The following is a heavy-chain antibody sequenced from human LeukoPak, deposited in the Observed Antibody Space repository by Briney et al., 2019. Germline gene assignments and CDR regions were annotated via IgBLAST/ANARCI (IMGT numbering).Heavy chain of an antibody. J-gene: IGHJ4*02. CDR3: ARGAWDTAQREPFDY. Sequence: PSETLSLTCTVSGSSITTYTHWGWIRQSPGKGLEWIASIHHTGNTYYNPSLESRATITIDTSKKQFSLELISVTAADTAVYYCARGAWDTAQREPFDYWGQGTLVTVSS. V-gene: IGHV4-38-2*02. D-gene: IGHD5-18*01. CDR2: IHHTGNT. CDR1: GSSITTYTH.